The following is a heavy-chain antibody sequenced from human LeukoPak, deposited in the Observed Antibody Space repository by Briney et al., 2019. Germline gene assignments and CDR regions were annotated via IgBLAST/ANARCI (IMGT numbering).Heavy chain of an antibody. D-gene: IGHD2-2*01. CDR2: IFYSGST. V-gene: IGHV4-59*01. Sequence: KPSETLSLTCTVSGCSFSSYYWSWLRQPPGKRLEWIGNIFYSGSTNYNTSLKSRVTISLDTSKNQFSLILSSVTAADTAEYYCAKDSGVWSSTQYYYYYYMAVWGKGTTVTVSS. J-gene: IGHJ6*03. CDR1: GCSFSSYY. CDR3: AKDSGVWSSTQYYYYYYMAV.